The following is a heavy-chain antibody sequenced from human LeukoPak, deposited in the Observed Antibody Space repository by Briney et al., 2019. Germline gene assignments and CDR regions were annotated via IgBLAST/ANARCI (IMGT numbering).Heavy chain of an antibody. V-gene: IGHV4-59*11. CDR3: ASFYCSSTSCYGWFDP. CDR1: GGSISSHY. CDR2: IYYSGST. J-gene: IGHJ5*02. D-gene: IGHD2-2*01. Sequence: PSETLSLTCTVSGGSISSHYWSWIRQPPGKGLEWIGYIYYSGSTNYNPSLKSRVTKSVDTSKNQFSLKLSSVTAADTAVYYCASFYCSSTSCYGWFDPWGQGTLVTVSS.